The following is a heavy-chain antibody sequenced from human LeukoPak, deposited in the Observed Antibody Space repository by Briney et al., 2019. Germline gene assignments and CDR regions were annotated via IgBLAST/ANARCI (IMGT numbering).Heavy chain of an antibody. CDR2: ISSSSTYI. CDR3: AKNAAFGLLDY. J-gene: IGHJ4*02. D-gene: IGHD6-13*01. V-gene: IGHV3-21*04. CDR1: GFTFSTYG. Sequence: GKSLRLSCVASGFTFSTYGMHWVRQAPGKGLEWVSSISSSSTYIYYADSVKGRFTISRDNAKNSLYLQMNSLRAEDTAIYYCAKNAAFGLLDYWGQGTLVTVSS.